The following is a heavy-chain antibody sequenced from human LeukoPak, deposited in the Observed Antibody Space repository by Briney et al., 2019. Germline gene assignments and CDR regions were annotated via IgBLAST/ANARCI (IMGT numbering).Heavy chain of an antibody. CDR1: GFTFSSYG. V-gene: IGHV3-30*02. Sequence: TGGSLRLSCAASGFTFSSYGMHWVRLAPGKGLEWVAFIRYGGSIKYYVDSVKGRFTVSRDNSKNTLYLQMNSLRAEDTAVYYCAKDVNVGGDYFDYWGQGTLVTVSS. CDR2: IRYGGSIK. CDR3: AKDVNVGGDYFDY. J-gene: IGHJ4*02. D-gene: IGHD3-10*01.